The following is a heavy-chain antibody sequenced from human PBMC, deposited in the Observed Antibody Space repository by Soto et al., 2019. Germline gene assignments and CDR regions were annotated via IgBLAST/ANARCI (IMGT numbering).Heavy chain of an antibody. CDR2: ISYDGSNK. CDR1: GFTFSSYG. V-gene: IGHV3-30*18. CDR3: AKASSSGWENYYGMDV. D-gene: IGHD6-19*01. Sequence: LRLSCAASGFTFSSYGMHWVRQAPGKGLEWVAVISYDGSNKYYADSVKGRFTISRDNSKNTLYLQMNSLRAEDTAVYYCAKASSSGWENYYGMDVRGQGTTVTVSS. J-gene: IGHJ6*02.